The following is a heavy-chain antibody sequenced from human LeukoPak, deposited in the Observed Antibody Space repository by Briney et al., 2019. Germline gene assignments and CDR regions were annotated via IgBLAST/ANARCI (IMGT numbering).Heavy chain of an antibody. V-gene: IGHV3-53*01. CDR3: AREAHPDGDSYGIIDY. CDR1: GVTVSSNY. J-gene: IGHJ4*02. D-gene: IGHD5-18*01. Sequence: GGSLRLSCAAPGVTVSSNYMSWVRQAPGKGLECVSVIYIVVITYYTNSGKGRFTISREKSKNTLYLQINSMRAADTDVYYCAREAHPDGDSYGIIDYWGQGTLVTVSS. CDR2: IYIVVIT.